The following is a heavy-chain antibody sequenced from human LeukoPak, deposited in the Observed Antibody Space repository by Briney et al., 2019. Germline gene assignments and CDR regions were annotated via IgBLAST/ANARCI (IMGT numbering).Heavy chain of an antibody. CDR1: GFTVSSNY. CDR3: ARVWAVAGGETFDY. CDR2: IYSGGST. D-gene: IGHD6-13*01. V-gene: IGHV3-53*01. J-gene: IGHJ4*02. Sequence: GGSLRLSCAASGFTVSSNYMSWVRQAPGKGLEWVSVIYSGGSTYYADSVKGRFTISRDNSKNTLYLQMNSLRAEDTAVYYCARVWAVAGGETFDYWGQGTLVTVSS.